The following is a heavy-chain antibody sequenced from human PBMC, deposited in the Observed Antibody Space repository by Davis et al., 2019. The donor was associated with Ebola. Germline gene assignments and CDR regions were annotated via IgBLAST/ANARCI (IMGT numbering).Heavy chain of an antibody. Sequence: PGGSLRLSCAASGFTVSSNYMSWVRQAPGKGLEWVSVIYSGGSTYYADSVKGRFTISRDNSKNTLYLQMNNLRAEDTAVYYCAKDGDYRPFDYWGQGTLVTVSS. CDR1: GFTVSSNY. V-gene: IGHV3-53*01. CDR2: IYSGGST. CDR3: AKDGDYRPFDY. J-gene: IGHJ4*02. D-gene: IGHD4-17*01.